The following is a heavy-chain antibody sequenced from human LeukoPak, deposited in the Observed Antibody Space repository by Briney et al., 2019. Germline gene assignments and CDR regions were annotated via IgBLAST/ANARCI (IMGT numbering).Heavy chain of an antibody. CDR3: AREESGGYFDY. Sequence: ASVKVSCKASGYTFTSYYMHWVRQAPGQGLEWMGLINPSGTSTNYAQKFRGRVTMTRNTSTSTVYMDLSSLRSEDTAMYFCAREESGGYFDYWGQGTLDTVSS. D-gene: IGHD2-8*02. CDR1: GYTFTSYY. CDR2: INPSGTST. V-gene: IGHV1-46*01. J-gene: IGHJ4*02.